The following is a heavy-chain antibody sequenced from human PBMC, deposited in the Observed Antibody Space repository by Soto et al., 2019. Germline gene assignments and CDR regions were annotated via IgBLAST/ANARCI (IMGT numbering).Heavy chain of an antibody. CDR2: ISAYNGDT. D-gene: IGHD5-18*01. J-gene: IGHJ4*02. CDR3: ARKAMGATVNQ. V-gene: IGHV1-18*01. CDR1: GFTFITYG. Sequence: QVQLVQSGAEVKKPGASVKVSCKASGFTFITYGFTWVRQAPGQGLEWMGWISAYNGDTHYAQKVQGRVTMTTDTSTSTAYMELRSLTSDDTAVYYCARKAMGATVNQWSQGTLVIVSS.